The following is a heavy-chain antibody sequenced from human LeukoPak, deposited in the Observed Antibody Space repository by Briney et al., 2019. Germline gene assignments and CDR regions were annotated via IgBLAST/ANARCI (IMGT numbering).Heavy chain of an antibody. D-gene: IGHD1-26*01. Sequence: SVTVSCTASGGTFSSYAISWVRQAPGQGLEWMGRIIPILGIANYAQKFQGRVTITADKSTSTAYMELSSLRSEDTAVYYCARAQAEWELRRDAFDIWGQGTMVTVSS. CDR1: GGTFSSYA. J-gene: IGHJ3*02. CDR3: ARAQAEWELRRDAFDI. V-gene: IGHV1-69*04. CDR2: IIPILGIA.